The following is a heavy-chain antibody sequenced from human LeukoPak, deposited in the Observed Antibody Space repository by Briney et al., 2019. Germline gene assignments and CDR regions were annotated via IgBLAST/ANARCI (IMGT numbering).Heavy chain of an antibody. CDR1: GGSINSYY. CDR2: IYYSGST. V-gene: IGHV4-59*12. Sequence: SETLSLTCTVSGGSINSYYWSWIRQPPGKGLEWIGYIYYSGSTNYNPSLKSRVTISVDTSKNQFSLKLSSVTAADTAVYYCARGWAHSFWGQGTLVTVSS. D-gene: IGHD1-26*01. CDR3: ARGWAHSF. J-gene: IGHJ4*02.